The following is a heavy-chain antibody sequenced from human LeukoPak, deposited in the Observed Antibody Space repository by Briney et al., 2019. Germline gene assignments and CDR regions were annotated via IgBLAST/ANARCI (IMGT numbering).Heavy chain of an antibody. V-gene: IGHV1-46*01. CDR3: ARAINSYDILSPANY. Sequence: ASVKVSCKASGYTFTSYYMHWVRQAPGQGLEWKGIINPSGGSTSYAQKFQGRVTMTRDTSTSTVYMELSSLRSEDTAVYYCARAINSYDILSPANYWGQGTLVTVSS. CDR2: INPSGGST. D-gene: IGHD3-9*01. J-gene: IGHJ4*02. CDR1: GYTFTSYY.